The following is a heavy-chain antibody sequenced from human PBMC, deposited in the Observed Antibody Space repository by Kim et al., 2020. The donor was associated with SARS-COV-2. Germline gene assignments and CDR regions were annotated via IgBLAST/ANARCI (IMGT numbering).Heavy chain of an antibody. V-gene: IGHV1-18*01. J-gene: IGHJ4*02. D-gene: IGHD4-17*01. CDR3: ARENGDYGFDY. Sequence: NYGQKLQGRVTMTTDTSTSTAYMELRSLRSDDTAVYYCARENGDYGFDYWGQGTLVTVSS.